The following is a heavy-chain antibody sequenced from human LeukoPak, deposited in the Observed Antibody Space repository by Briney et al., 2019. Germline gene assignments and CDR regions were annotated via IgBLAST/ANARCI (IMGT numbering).Heavy chain of an antibody. J-gene: IGHJ5*02. CDR2: IYYSGIT. Sequence: SETLSLTCSLSGGSIISSSYYWAWIRQPPGMGLEWIGSIYYSGITYYNSSLKSRATVSVDTSRNQFFLHLISVTAADTAVYYCARRNGHSWDVGNWFDPWGQGTLVTVSS. V-gene: IGHV4-39*01. CDR3: ARRNGHSWDVGNWFDP. D-gene: IGHD6-13*01. CDR1: GGSIISSSYY.